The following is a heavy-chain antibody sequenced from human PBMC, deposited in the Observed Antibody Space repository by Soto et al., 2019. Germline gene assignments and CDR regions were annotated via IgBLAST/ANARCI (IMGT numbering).Heavy chain of an antibody. V-gene: IGHV4-30-2*01. J-gene: IGHJ4*01. CDR2: ISHLEST. CDR3: ARGGGYDPFDY. CDR1: GASITYGGYS. Sequence: QLQLHQSGSGLVKASQTLSLTCTLSGASITYGGYSWSWIRQPPGKDLEWLGYISHLESTFYNPSFQSRLTLSIDRSKNQFSIKLASINAADTAVYYCARGGGYDPFDYWGHGTLVTVAS. D-gene: IGHD5-12*01.